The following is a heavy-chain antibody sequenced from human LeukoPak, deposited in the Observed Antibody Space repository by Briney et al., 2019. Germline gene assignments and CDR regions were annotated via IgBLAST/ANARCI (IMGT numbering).Heavy chain of an antibody. CDR2: INPNRGGT. J-gene: IGHJ3*01. Sequence: ASVNVSCTASGYIFTGYYMHWVRQAPGQGLEWMGWINPNRGGTNYAHKFHGRVTLTRDTYINTASMELNRLISDDTTLYYCARDVDHDNSTGKGLVDFWGQGTMVTVSS. CDR1: GYIFTGYY. D-gene: IGHD2/OR15-2a*01. V-gene: IGHV1-2*07. CDR3: ARDVDHDNSTGKGLVDF.